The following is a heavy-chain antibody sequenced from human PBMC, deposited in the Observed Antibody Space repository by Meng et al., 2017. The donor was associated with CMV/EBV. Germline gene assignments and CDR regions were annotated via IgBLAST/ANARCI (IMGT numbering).Heavy chain of an antibody. V-gene: IGHV4-59*01. J-gene: IGHJ6*02. CDR2: IYYSGST. CDR3: ARGLKDYDFWSGYHTDYYYYGMDV. D-gene: IGHD3-3*01. Sequence: SETLSLTCTVSGGSISSYYWSWIRQPPGKGLEWIGYIYYSGSTNYNPSLKSRVTISVDTSKNQFSLKLSSVTAADTAVYYCARGLKDYDFWSGYHTDYYYYGMDVWGQGTTVTVSS. CDR1: GGSISSYY.